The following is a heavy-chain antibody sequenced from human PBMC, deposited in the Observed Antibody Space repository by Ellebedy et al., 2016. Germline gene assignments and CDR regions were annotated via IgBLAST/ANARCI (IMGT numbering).Heavy chain of an antibody. J-gene: IGHJ4*02. D-gene: IGHD3-10*01. CDR3: AKERSSGSYI. CDR1: GFTFSSYW. V-gene: IGHV3-7*03. CDR2: IKQDGSEK. Sequence: GESLKISXAASGFTFSSYWMSWVRQAPGKGLEWVANIKQDGSEKYYVDSVKGRFTISRDNAKNSLYLQMNSLRAEDTAVYYCAKERSSGSYIWGQGTLVTVSS.